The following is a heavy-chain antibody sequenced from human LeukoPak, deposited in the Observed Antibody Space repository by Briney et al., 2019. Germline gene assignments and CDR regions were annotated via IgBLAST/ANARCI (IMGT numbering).Heavy chain of an antibody. CDR3: ARGITIFGVVPGDY. D-gene: IGHD3-3*01. Sequence: SQTLSLTCAISGDSVSSNSAAWNWIRQSPSRGLEWLGRTYYRSKWYNDYAVSVKSRITINPDTSKNQFSLQLNSVTPEGTAVYYCARGITIFGVVPGDYWGQGTLVTVSS. CDR1: GDSVSSNSAA. J-gene: IGHJ4*02. CDR2: TYYRSKWYN. V-gene: IGHV6-1*01.